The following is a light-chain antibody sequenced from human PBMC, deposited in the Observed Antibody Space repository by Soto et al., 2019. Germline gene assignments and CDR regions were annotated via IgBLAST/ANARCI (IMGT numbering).Light chain of an antibody. CDR3: HHYSSSPPWT. CDR1: QSLSSNN. J-gene: IGKJ1*01. CDR2: GSS. Sequence: EIVLTQSPGTLSLSPGERATLSCRASQSLSSNNHLAWYQQKPGQAPSLLVYGSSSRATGIPDRFSGSGSGTDFTLTISRLEPEDFAVYYCHHYSSSPPWTFGQGTKVEI. V-gene: IGKV3-20*01.